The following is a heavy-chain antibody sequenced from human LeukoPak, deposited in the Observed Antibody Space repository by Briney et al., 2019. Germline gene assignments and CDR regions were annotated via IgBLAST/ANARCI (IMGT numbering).Heavy chain of an antibody. Sequence: PSQTLSLTCAVSGGSITNGAYSWSWIRQRPGKGLEWIEYIYHSGSTYYNPSLKSRVTISLDRSKNQFSLKVTSVTAADTAVYYCARGLRYYGSGSYTHFDYWGQGSLVTVSS. J-gene: IGHJ4*02. CDR1: GGSITNGAYS. V-gene: IGHV4-30-2*01. D-gene: IGHD3-10*01. CDR3: ARGLRYYGSGSYTHFDY. CDR2: IYHSGST.